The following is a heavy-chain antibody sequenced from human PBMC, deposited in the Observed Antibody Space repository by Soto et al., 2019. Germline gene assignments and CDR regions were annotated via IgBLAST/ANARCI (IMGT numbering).Heavy chain of an antibody. J-gene: IGHJ4*02. CDR3: AKTFLARYCSSSICYDPADYFDY. V-gene: IGHV3-23*01. CDR1: GFTFNNYA. Sequence: EVQLLESGGGLLQPGGSLRPSCAASGFTFNNYAMSWVRQAPGKGLEWVSSINNGGDNIYYADSVKGRFTISRDNSKSTLYLQMNSLRAEDTAVYYCAKTFLARYCSSSICYDPADYFDYWGQGTLVTVSS. CDR2: INNGGDNI. D-gene: IGHD2-2*01.